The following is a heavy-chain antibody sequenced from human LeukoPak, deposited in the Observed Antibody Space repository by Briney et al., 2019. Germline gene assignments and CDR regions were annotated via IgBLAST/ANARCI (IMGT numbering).Heavy chain of an antibody. CDR3: AKVDYDSSGHFDY. J-gene: IGHJ4*02. Sequence: GGSLRLSCAASGFTFSSYGMHWVRQAPGKGLEWVAVISYDGSNKYYADSVKGRFTISRDNSKNTLYLQMNSLRAEDTAVYYCAKVDYDSSGHFDYWGQGTLVTVSS. V-gene: IGHV3-30*18. CDR1: GFTFSSYG. D-gene: IGHD3-22*01. CDR2: ISYDGSNK.